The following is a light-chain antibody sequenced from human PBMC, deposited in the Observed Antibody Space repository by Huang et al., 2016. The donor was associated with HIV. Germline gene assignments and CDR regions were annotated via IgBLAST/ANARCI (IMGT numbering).Light chain of an antibody. V-gene: IGKV4-1*01. J-gene: IGKJ5*01. CDR1: QSLLYRSNNKNY. CDR3: QQFYSTPIT. CDR2: WAS. Sequence: DIVMTQSPDSLAVSLGERATSNCKSSQSLLYRSNNKNYLAWYQQKPGQPPKLLIYWASTRESGVPDRFSGSGSGTDFTLTISSLQAEDVAVYHCQQFYSTPITFGQGTRLEIK.